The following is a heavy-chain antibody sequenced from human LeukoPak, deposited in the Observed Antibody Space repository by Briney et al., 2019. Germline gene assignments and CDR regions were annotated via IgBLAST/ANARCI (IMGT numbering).Heavy chain of an antibody. V-gene: IGHV4-4*07. D-gene: IGHD3-3*01. CDR1: GGSISSYY. CDR2: IYTTGNT. Sequence: PSETLSLTCSVSGGSISSYYWSWIRQPAGKGREWIGRIYTTGNTDYNLSLKSRVTMSVDTSKNQFSLNLSSVTAADTAVYYCARDARGWSGFDYWGQGTLVTVSS. J-gene: IGHJ4*02. CDR3: ARDARGWSGFDY.